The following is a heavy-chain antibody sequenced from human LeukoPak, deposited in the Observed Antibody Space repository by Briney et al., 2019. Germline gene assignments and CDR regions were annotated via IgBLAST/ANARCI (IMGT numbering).Heavy chain of an antibody. CDR1: GFTFSSYA. Sequence: GRSLRLSCAASGFTFSSYAMHWVRQAPGKGLEWVAVISYDGSNKYYADSVKGRFTISRDNSKNSLYLQMNSLRAEDTAVYYCAGGDNYMDVWGKGTTVTVSS. J-gene: IGHJ6*03. CDR3: AGGDNYMDV. CDR2: ISYDGSNK. V-gene: IGHV3-30*04.